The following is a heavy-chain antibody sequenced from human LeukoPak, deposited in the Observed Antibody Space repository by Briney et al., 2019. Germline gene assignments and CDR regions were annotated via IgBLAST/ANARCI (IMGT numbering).Heavy chain of an antibody. J-gene: IGHJ6*02. CDR3: ARDRLDIVVVVAATLDYGMDV. D-gene: IGHD2-15*01. V-gene: IGHV1-46*01. Sequence: ASVKVSCKASGYTFTSYYMHWVRQAPGQGREWMGIINPSGGSTSYAQKFQGRVTMTRDTSTSTVYMELSSLRSEDTAVYYCARDRLDIVVVVAATLDYGMDVWGQGTTVTVSS. CDR1: GYTFTSYY. CDR2: INPSGGST.